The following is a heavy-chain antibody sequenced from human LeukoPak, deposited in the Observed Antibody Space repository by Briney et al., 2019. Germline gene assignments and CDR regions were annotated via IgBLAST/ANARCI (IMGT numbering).Heavy chain of an antibody. Sequence: GGSLRLSCAASGFTFSSSAMSWVRQVPGKGPEWVSGIGASGGSTSYADSVRGRFTISRDSSKNTLYLQMNSLRVDDTAVYYCAKSQFFDYWGQGTLVTVAS. J-gene: IGHJ4*02. D-gene: IGHD5-24*01. CDR3: AKSQFFDY. CDR1: GFTFSSSA. V-gene: IGHV3-23*01. CDR2: IGASGGST.